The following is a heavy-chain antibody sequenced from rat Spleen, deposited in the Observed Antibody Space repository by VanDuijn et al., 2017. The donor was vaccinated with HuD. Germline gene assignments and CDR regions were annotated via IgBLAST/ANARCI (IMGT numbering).Heavy chain of an antibody. D-gene: IGHD2-7*01. Sequence: EVHLVESGGGLVPPGRSLKLSCAVSGFTFSNYGIHWIRQAPTKGLEWVASISPSGGTTYYRDSVKGRFTISRDNAKSTLYLQMDSLRSEDTATYYCTSHGARISRFAYWGQGTLVTVSS. CDR2: ISPSGGTT. CDR1: GFTFSNYG. V-gene: IGHV5-19*01. J-gene: IGHJ3*01. CDR3: TSHGARISRFAY.